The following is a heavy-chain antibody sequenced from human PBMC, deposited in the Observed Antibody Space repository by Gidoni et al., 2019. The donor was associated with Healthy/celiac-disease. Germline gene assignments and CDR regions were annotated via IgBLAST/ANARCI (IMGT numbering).Heavy chain of an antibody. CDR1: GFTFSSYW. CDR3: ASGAVAGTLRE. V-gene: IGHV3-7*01. D-gene: IGHD6-19*01. Sequence: VELVESGGGLVQPGGSLQLSCAASGFTFSSYWMSWVRQAPGKGLEWVANIKQDGSEKYYVDSVKGRFTISRDNAKNSLYLQMNSLRAEDTAVYYCASGAVAGTLREWGQGTLVTVSS. CDR2: IKQDGSEK. J-gene: IGHJ4*02.